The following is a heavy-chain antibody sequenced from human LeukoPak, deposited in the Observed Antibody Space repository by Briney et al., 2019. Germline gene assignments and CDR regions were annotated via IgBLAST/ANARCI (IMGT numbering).Heavy chain of an antibody. CDR2: ISGSGGST. D-gene: IGHD2-15*01. Sequence: GASLRLSRAASGFTFSSYAMSWVRQAPGKGLEWVSAISGSGGSTYYADSVKGRFTISRDNSKNTLYLQMNSLRAEDTAVYYCAKDPIVVDAFDIWGQGTMVTVSS. CDR1: GFTFSSYA. V-gene: IGHV3-23*01. J-gene: IGHJ3*02. CDR3: AKDPIVVDAFDI.